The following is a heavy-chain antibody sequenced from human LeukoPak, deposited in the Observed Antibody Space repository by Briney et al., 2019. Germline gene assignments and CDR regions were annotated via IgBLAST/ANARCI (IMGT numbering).Heavy chain of an antibody. Sequence: SEALSLTCTVSGGSISSYYWSWIRQPPGKGLEWIGYIYYSGSTNYNPSLKSRVTISVDTSKNQFSLKLSSVTAADTAVYYCARVVRSSTSCYFDYWGQGTLVTVSS. D-gene: IGHD2-2*01. CDR2: IYYSGST. CDR1: GGSISSYY. V-gene: IGHV4-59*08. CDR3: ARVVRSSTSCYFDY. J-gene: IGHJ4*02.